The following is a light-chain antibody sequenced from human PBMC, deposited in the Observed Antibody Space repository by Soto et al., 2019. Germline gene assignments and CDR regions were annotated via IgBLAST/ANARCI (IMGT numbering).Light chain of an antibody. CDR1: GSDVSTYNF. CDR2: EVT. J-gene: IGLJ1*01. Sequence: QSALTQPPSASGSPGQSVSISCTGTGSDVSTYNFVSWYQQHPGKAPKLLIYEVTKRPSGVPDRFSGSKSGNTASLTVSGLQAEDEAEYFCSSYTGDRHFYVFGTGTQLTVL. CDR3: SSYTGDRHFYV. V-gene: IGLV2-8*01.